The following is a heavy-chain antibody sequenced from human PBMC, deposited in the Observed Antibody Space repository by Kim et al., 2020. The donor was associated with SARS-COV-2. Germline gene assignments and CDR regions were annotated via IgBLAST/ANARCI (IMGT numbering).Heavy chain of an antibody. CDR1: GGTFSSYA. V-gene: IGHV1-69*13. Sequence: SVKVSCKASGGTFSSYAISWVRQAPGQGLEWMGGIIPIFGTANYAQKFQGRVTITADESTSTAYMELSSLRSEDTAVYYCATYCSGGSCPTDYWGQGTLVTVSS. CDR3: ATYCSGGSCPTDY. CDR2: IIPIFGTA. J-gene: IGHJ4*02. D-gene: IGHD2-15*01.